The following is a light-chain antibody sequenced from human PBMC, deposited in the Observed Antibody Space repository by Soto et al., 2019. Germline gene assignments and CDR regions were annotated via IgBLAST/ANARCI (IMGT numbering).Light chain of an antibody. CDR2: DAS. J-gene: IGKJ1*01. CDR1: QTISKW. CDR3: QQYNGYSTWT. Sequence: DIQMTHSPSTLSPSVGDRVTITCRTSQTISKWLVWYQQKPGKATKVMIFDASILASGVPSRFSGSGYGTEFTLTISSMQPDDFATYYCQQYNGYSTWTFGQGTKVDI. V-gene: IGKV1-5*01.